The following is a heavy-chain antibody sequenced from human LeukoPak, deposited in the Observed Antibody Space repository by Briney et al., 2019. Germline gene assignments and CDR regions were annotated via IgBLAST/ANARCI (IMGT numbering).Heavy chain of an antibody. CDR3: ARDGKYNRSPGFDP. CDR1: GGSISSDDDY. D-gene: IGHD6-6*01. V-gene: IGHV4-31*03. CDR2: VFHSGNT. Sequence: SETLSLTCTVSGGSISSDDDYWSWIRLHPGKGLEWIGYVFHSGNTHYNPSLESRITISVDTSKNQFSLKLTSETAADTAVYYCARDGKYNRSPGFDPWGQGTLVTVSS. J-gene: IGHJ5*02.